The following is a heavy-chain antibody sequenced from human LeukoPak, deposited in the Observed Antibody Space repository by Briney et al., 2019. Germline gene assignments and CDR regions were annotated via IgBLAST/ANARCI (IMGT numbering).Heavy chain of an antibody. J-gene: IGHJ4*02. CDR3: AKGNSRIAARRATDY. V-gene: IGHV3-30*02. Sequence: GGSLRLSCAASGFTFSSYGMHWVRQAPGKGLEWVAFIRYDGSNKYYADSVKGRFTISRDNSKNTLYLQMNSLRAEDTAVYYCAKGNSRIAARRATDYWGQGTLVTVSS. D-gene: IGHD6-6*01. CDR1: GFTFSSYG. CDR2: IRYDGSNK.